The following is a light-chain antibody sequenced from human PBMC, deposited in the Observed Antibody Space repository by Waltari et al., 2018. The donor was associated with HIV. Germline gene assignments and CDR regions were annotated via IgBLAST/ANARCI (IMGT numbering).Light chain of an antibody. Sequence: QTVVTQEPSFSVSPGGTGTLTCGLRAASVSTTHYASWYRQTPGQAPRTLIYSTNVRSSGVPDRFSGSILGNKAALTITGAQADDECHYYCVLYMGGAWVFGGGTKLTVL. CDR1: AASVSTTHY. V-gene: IGLV8-61*01. CDR3: VLYMGGAWV. J-gene: IGLJ3*02. CDR2: STN.